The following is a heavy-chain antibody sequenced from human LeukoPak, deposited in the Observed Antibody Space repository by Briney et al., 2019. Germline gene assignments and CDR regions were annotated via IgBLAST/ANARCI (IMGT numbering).Heavy chain of an antibody. J-gene: IGHJ4*02. V-gene: IGHV3-11*03. D-gene: IGHD3-22*01. CDR3: ARIVVVTASTFDY. Sequence: GGSLRLSCAASGFTFTGYSMSWIRQAPGKGLEWVSYISSSSSYTNYADSVKGRLTISRDNAKNSLYLQMNSLRAEDTAVYYCARIVVVTASTFDYWGQGTLVTVSS. CDR1: GFTFTGYS. CDR2: ISSSSSYT.